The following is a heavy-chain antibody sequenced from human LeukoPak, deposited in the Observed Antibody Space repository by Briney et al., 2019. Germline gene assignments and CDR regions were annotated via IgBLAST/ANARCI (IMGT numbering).Heavy chain of an antibody. D-gene: IGHD3-22*01. V-gene: IGHV3-23*01. J-gene: IGHJ4*02. CDR2: ISGSGGST. Sequence: GALRLSCAAPGFTFSSYAMSWVRQAPGKGVEWVSAISGSGGSTYYADSVKGRFAISRDNSKNTLYLQMNSLRAEDTAVYYCAKDRHYYDSSGYYDWGQGTLVTVSS. CDR1: GFTFSSYA. CDR3: AKDRHYYDSSGYYD.